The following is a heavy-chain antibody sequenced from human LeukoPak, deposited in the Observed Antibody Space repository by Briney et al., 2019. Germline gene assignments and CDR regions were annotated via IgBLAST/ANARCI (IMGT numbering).Heavy chain of an antibody. D-gene: IGHD3-9*01. CDR3: ARRYDFLTVNIDY. Sequence: LGESLKISCKGSGYSFTSYWISWVRQMPGKGLEWMGRIDPSDSYTNYSPSFQGHVTISADKSISTAYLQWSSLKASDTAMYYCARRYDFLTVNIDYGGQGTLVTVSS. CDR1: GYSFTSYW. V-gene: IGHV5-10-1*01. J-gene: IGHJ4*02. CDR2: IDPSDSYT.